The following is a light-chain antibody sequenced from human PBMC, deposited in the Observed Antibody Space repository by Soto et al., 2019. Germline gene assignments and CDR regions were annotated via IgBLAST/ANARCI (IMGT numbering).Light chain of an antibody. V-gene: IGLV1-40*01. J-gene: IGLJ1*01. CDR3: QSYDSSLSGFYV. CDR2: ANS. Sequence: QSVLTQPASVSGAPGQRVTISCTGSSSNIGAGYDVHWYQQIPGTAPRLLIYANSNRPSGVPDRFSGSKSGTSASLAITGLQAEDEADYYCQSYDSSLSGFYVFGTGTKLTVL. CDR1: SSNIGAGYD.